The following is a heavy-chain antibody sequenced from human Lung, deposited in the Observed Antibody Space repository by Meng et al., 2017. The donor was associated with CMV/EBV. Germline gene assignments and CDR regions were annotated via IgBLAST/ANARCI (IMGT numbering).Heavy chain of an antibody. J-gene: IGHJ3*02. CDR1: GFTFSSYA. Sequence: SCAASGFTFSSYAMHWVRQAPGKGLEWVAVISYDGSNKYYADSVKGRFTISRDNSKNTLYLQMNSLRAEDTAVYYCARGGYSSSSGAFDIWGQGKMVTVS. CDR2: ISYDGSNK. CDR3: ARGGYSSSSGAFDI. V-gene: IGHV3-30-3*01. D-gene: IGHD6-6*01.